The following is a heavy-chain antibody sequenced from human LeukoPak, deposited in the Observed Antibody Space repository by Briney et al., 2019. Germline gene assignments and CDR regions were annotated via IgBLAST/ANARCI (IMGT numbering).Heavy chain of an antibody. CDR1: GFTFSDYY. D-gene: IGHD3-10*01. V-gene: IGHV3-11*05. Sequence: GGSLRLSCAASGFTFSDYYMSWIRQAPGKGLEWVSYISSSSSYTNYADSVKGRFTISRDNAKNSLYLQMNSLRAEDTAVYYCAREDNYGSGYGYWGQGTLVTVSS. CDR3: AREDNYGSGYGY. J-gene: IGHJ4*02. CDR2: ISSSSSYT.